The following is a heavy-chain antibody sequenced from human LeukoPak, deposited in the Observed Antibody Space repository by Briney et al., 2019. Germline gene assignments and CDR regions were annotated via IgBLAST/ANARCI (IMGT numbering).Heavy chain of an antibody. Sequence: ASVKVSCKASGYTFTSYDINWVRQATGQGLEWMGWMNPNSGNTGYAQKFQGRVTMTRSTSISTAYMELSSLRSEDTAVYYCARISTYYYGSGATMFDPWGQGTLVTVSS. V-gene: IGHV1-8*01. CDR1: GYTFTSYD. D-gene: IGHD3-10*01. CDR2: MNPNSGNT. CDR3: ARISTYYYGSGATMFDP. J-gene: IGHJ5*02.